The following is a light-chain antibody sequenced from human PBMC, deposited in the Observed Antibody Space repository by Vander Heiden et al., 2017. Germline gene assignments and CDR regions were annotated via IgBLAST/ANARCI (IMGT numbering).Light chain of an antibody. CDR3: QQRSNWPRT. Sequence: EIVLTQSPATLSLSPGERATLSCRASQSVSSYFAWYQQKPGQAPRLLIYEASNRATGIPARFSGSGSGTDFTLTISSLEPEDFAVYYCQQRSNWPRTFGQGTRLEIK. J-gene: IGKJ5*01. CDR1: QSVSSY. CDR2: EAS. V-gene: IGKV3-11*01.